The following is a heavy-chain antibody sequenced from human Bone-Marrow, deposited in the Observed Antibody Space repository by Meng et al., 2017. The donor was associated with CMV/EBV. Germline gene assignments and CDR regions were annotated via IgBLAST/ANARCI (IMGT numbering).Heavy chain of an antibody. CDR1: GFTFSSYA. J-gene: IGHJ4*02. V-gene: IGHV3-30*04. CDR3: AREGELDWNYARVFDY. Sequence: GESLKISCAASGFTFSSYAMHWVRQAPGKGLEWVAVISYDGSNKYYADSVKGRFTISRDNSKTTLYLQMNSLRAEDTAVYYCAREGELDWNYARVFDYWGQGTLVTVSS. CDR2: ISYDGSNK. D-gene: IGHD1-7*01.